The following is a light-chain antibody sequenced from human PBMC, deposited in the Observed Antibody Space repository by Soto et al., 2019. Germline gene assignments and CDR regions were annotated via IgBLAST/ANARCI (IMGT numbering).Light chain of an antibody. CDR1: QSVSSY. CDR2: DAS. Sequence: EIVLTQSPATLSLSPGERATLSCRASQSVSSYLAWYQQKPGQAPRLLIYDASNRATGIPARFSGSGSGTDFTLTTSSLEPEEFAVYYCQQRSNGLTFGGGTKVDIK. CDR3: QQRSNGLT. J-gene: IGKJ4*01. V-gene: IGKV3-11*01.